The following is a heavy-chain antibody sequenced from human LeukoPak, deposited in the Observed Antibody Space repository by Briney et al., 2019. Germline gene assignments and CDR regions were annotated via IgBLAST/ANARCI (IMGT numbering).Heavy chain of an antibody. Sequence: GGSLRLSCAASGFIFNSYAMAWVRQAPEKGLEWVSSIIDSGISTYYADSVKGRSTIPRDNSKNTLYLQMNSLRAEDTAVYYCAKGSRGNYDYWGQGTLVTVSS. J-gene: IGHJ4*02. V-gene: IGHV3-23*01. CDR2: IIDSGIST. CDR3: AKGSRGNYDY. CDR1: GFIFNSYA. D-gene: IGHD1-26*01.